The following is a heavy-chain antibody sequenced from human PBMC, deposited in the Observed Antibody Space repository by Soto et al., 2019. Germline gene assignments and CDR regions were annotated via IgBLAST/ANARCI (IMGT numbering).Heavy chain of an antibody. Sequence: PGGSLSLSCAASGFTFISYAMSWVRQAPGKGLEWVSAISGSGGSTYYADSVKGRFTISRDNSKNTLYLQMNSLRAEGTAVYYCAKDPTMLVAPFDDWGQGTMVTDSS. J-gene: IGHJ4*02. D-gene: IGHD3-22*01. V-gene: IGHV3-23*01. CDR1: GFTFISYA. CDR2: ISGSGGST. CDR3: AKDPTMLVAPFDD.